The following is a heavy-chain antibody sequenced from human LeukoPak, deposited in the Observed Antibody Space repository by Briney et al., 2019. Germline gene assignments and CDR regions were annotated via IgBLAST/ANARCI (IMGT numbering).Heavy chain of an antibody. Sequence: SETLSLTCAVYGGSFSGYYWSWIRQPPGKGLEWIGEINHSGSTNYSTPRKSRVTISVDTSKIHFSLKLSSVTAADTAVYYCARGIPAYAYYYGSESQNFDYWGQGTLVTVSS. CDR1: GGSFSGYY. J-gene: IGHJ4*02. D-gene: IGHD3-10*01. V-gene: IGHV4-34*01. CDR2: INHSGST. CDR3: ARGIPAYAYYYGSESQNFDY.